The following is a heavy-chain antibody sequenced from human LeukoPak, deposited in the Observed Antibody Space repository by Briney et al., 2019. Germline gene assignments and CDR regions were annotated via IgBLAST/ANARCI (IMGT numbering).Heavy chain of an antibody. CDR3: AKDPGYYDILTGLGTLDY. D-gene: IGHD3-9*01. CDR1: GFTFSSYA. Sequence: GRSLRLSCAAYGFTFSSYAMHWVRQAPGKGLEWVAVISYDGSNKYYADSVKGRFTISRDNSKNTLYLQMNSLRAEDTAVYYCAKDPGYYDILTGLGTLDYWGQGTLVTVSS. V-gene: IGHV3-30*04. J-gene: IGHJ4*02. CDR2: ISYDGSNK.